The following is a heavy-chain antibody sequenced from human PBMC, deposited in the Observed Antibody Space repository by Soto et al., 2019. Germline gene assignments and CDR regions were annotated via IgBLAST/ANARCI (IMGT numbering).Heavy chain of an antibody. D-gene: IGHD3-10*01. CDR1: GDSVSGGDSY. V-gene: IGHV4-30-4*01. CDR2: TSFSGYT. J-gene: IGHJ4*02. CDR3: VRGGNPYHYATSGPGTFDK. Sequence: QVQLQESGPGLVKPSQTLSLTCTVSGDSVSGGDSYWSWIRQPPGKALEWIGYTSFSGYTSYTPSLKGRVTISVDMSKSQVSLRLTSVTAADTAIYYCVRGGNPYHYATSGPGTFDKWGQGTLVSVSS.